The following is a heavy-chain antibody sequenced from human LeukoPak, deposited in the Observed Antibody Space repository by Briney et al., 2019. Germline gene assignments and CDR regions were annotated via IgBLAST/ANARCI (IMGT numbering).Heavy chain of an antibody. CDR3: ARSTAFVVTPVDY. CDR1: GFTFSSYA. V-gene: IGHV3-64*01. J-gene: IGHJ4*02. CDR2: ISSNGGST. Sequence: GGSLRLSCAVSGFTFSSYAMHWVRQAPGKGLEYVSAISSNGGSTYYANSVKGRFTISRDNSKNTLYLQMGSLRAEDMAVYYCARSTAFVVTPVDYWGQGTLVTVSS. D-gene: IGHD4-23*01.